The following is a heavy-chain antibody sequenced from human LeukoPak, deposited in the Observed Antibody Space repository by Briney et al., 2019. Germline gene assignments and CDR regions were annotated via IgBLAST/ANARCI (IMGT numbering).Heavy chain of an antibody. Sequence: GGSLRLSCAASGFTFSSYWMHWVRQAPGKGLVWVSRMNSDGRSTTYADSVKGRFTISRDNAKNTLYLQMNSLRAEDTAVSYCARDPSYSENLDYWGQGTLVTVSS. CDR2: MNSDGRST. D-gene: IGHD1-26*01. J-gene: IGHJ4*02. CDR1: GFTFSSYW. V-gene: IGHV3-74*01. CDR3: ARDPSYSENLDY.